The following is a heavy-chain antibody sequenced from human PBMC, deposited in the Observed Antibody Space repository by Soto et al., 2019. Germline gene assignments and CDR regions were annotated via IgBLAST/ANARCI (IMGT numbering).Heavy chain of an antibody. V-gene: IGHV4-30-4*01. D-gene: IGHD3-9*01. CDR1: GGSISSGDYY. Sequence: SETLSLTCTVSGGSISSGDYYWSWIRQPPGKGLEWIGFIYYSGGTYYNPSLQTRVTISLDKSKSQFSLKLNSVTAADSAVYFCARLEGLATISYYFDFWGPGALVTVSS. CDR3: ARLEGLATISYYFDF. CDR2: IYYSGGT. J-gene: IGHJ4*02.